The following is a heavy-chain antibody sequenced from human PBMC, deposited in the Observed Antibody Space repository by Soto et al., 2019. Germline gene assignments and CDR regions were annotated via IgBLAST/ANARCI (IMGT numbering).Heavy chain of an antibody. CDR1: GYTFTSYG. CDR3: AREKRYSERRPRGGNFDY. V-gene: IGHV1-18*01. Sequence: ASVKVSCKASGYTFTSYGISWVRQAPGQGLEWMGWISAYNGNTNYAQKLQGRVTMTTDTSTSTAYMELRSLRSDDTAVYYCAREKRYSERRPRGGNFDYWGQGTLVTVSS. J-gene: IGHJ4*02. D-gene: IGHD2-21*01. CDR2: ISAYNGNT.